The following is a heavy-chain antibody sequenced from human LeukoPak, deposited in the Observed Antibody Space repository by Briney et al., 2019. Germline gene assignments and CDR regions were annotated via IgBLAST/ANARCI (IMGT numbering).Heavy chain of an antibody. Sequence: GGSLRLSCVASGFTFNTYWIHWVRQGPGKGLVWVSLISADGTTTTYADSVQGRFIVSRDNAKNTLYLQMNSLRAEDAAVYYCARGLAGAYRIMDVWGQGTTVTVS. J-gene: IGHJ6*02. D-gene: IGHD6-19*01. CDR2: ISADGTTT. V-gene: IGHV3-74*01. CDR3: ARGLAGAYRIMDV. CDR1: GFTFNTYW.